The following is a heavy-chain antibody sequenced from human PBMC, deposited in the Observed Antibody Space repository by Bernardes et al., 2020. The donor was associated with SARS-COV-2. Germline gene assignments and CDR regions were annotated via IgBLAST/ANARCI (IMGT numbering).Heavy chain of an antibody. V-gene: IGHV3-74*03. CDR3: ARLRVRDAVTEAFDI. J-gene: IGHJ3*02. Sequence: GGSLRLSCVGSGFSLSGYWMHWVRQFPGKGLEWVARVRSDGNGTQYATSVKGRFTISRDNAKNTLFLQMDSLRVDDSAQYICARLRVRDAVTEAFDIWGPGTTVTVSP. CDR1: GFSLSGYW. D-gene: IGHD3-10*01. CDR2: VRSDGNGT.